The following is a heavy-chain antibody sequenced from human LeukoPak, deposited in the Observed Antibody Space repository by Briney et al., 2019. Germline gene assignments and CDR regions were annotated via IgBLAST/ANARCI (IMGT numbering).Heavy chain of an antibody. CDR2: IYGSGRT. V-gene: IGHV4-4*09. J-gene: IGHJ4*02. Sequence: SETLSLTCTVSGVSINSHYLNWIRQPPGKGLEWIGYIYGSGRTNYNPSLKSRVTMSVDTSKSQFSLRLRSVTAADTAVYYCAVSPNQDFFDYWGQGPLVTVSS. CDR3: AVSPNQDFFDY. CDR1: GVSINSHY.